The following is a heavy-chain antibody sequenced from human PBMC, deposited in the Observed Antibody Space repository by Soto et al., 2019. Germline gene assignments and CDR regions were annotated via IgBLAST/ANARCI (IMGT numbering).Heavy chain of an antibody. Sequence: SETLSLTCTVSGVSITSGSYYWAWIRQPPGKGLEWLGYIYHGGATTYNASFKSRVTISIDTSKNQFFLKVNSVTAADTAVYFCARDSSSRHDYWGQGTLVTVSS. CDR1: GVSITSGSYY. D-gene: IGHD6-13*01. CDR2: IYHGGAT. CDR3: ARDSSSRHDY. J-gene: IGHJ4*02. V-gene: IGHV4-61*01.